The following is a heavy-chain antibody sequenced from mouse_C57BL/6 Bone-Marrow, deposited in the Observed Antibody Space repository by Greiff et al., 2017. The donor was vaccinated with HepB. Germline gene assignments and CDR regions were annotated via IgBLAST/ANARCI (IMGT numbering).Heavy chain of an antibody. J-gene: IGHJ3*01. CDR3: ARKLLRDPFAY. D-gene: IGHD1-1*01. V-gene: IGHV1-50*01. CDR1: GYTFTSYW. Sequence: QVQLKQPGAELVKPGASVKLSCKASGYTFTSYWMQWVKQRPGQGLEWIGEIDPSDSYTNYNQKFKGKATLTVDTSSSTAYMQLSSLTSEDSAVYYCARKLLRDPFAYWGQGTLVTVSA. CDR2: IDPSDSYT.